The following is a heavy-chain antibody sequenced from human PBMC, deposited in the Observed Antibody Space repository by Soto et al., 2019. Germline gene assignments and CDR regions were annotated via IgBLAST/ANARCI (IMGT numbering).Heavy chain of an antibody. Sequence: PGGSLRLSCAASGFTFCDYYVSWILQAPGKGLEWVSYISSSSTYTKYADSVKGRFNISRDNAKNSLYLQMNSLRAEDTAVYYCARGTYSYGMDVWGQGTTVTVSS. D-gene: IGHD1-1*01. J-gene: IGHJ6*02. V-gene: IGHV3-11*06. CDR3: ARGTYSYGMDV. CDR1: GFTFCDYY. CDR2: ISSSSTYT.